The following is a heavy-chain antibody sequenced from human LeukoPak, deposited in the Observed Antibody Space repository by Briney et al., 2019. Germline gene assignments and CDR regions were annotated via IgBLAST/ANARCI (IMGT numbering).Heavy chain of an antibody. J-gene: IGHJ3*02. V-gene: IGHV1-69*06. D-gene: IGHD1-26*01. Sequence: SSVKVSFKASGGTFSSYAISWVRQAPGPGLEWVGGIIPIFGTANYAQKCQGRVTITADKSTSTAYMELSSLRSEDTAVYYCARRLGGSYDDAFDIWGQGTMVTVSS. CDR3: ARRLGGSYDDAFDI. CDR2: IIPIFGTA. CDR1: GGTFSSYA.